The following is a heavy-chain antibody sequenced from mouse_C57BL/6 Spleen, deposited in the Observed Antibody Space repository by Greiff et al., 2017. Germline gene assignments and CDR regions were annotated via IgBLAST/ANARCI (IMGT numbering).Heavy chain of an antibody. J-gene: IGHJ3*01. CDR1: GFTFSDAW. Sequence: EVMLVESGGGLVQPGGSMKLSCAASGFTFSDAWMDWVRQSPEKGLEWVAEIRNKANNHATYYAESVKGRFTISRDDSKSSVYLQMNSLRAEDTGIYYCTRGSNSPGFAYWGQGTLGTVSA. CDR3: TRGSNSPGFAY. CDR2: IRNKANNHAT. V-gene: IGHV6-6*01. D-gene: IGHD6-1*01.